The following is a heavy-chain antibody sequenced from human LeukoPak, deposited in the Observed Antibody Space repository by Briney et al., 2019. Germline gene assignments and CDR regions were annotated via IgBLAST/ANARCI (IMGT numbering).Heavy chain of an antibody. CDR1: GGSVSSGDYY. CDR2: IYYSGST. D-gene: IGHD2-21*01. J-gene: IGHJ5*02. CDR3: ARNVAMNWFDP. V-gene: IGHV4-30-4*01. Sequence: PSQTLSLTCTVSGGSVSSGDYYWSWIRQPSGKGLEWIGHIYYSGSTYYNPSLKSRVTISVDTSKNQFSLKLSSVTAADTAVYYCARNVAMNWFDPWGQGTLVTVSS.